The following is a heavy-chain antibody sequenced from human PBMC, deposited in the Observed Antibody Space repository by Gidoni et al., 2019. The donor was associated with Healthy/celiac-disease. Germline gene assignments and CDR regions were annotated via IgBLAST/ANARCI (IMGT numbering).Heavy chain of an antibody. D-gene: IGHD2-2*01. Sequence: EVQLVESGGGLVQPGGSLRLSCAASGFTFSSYSMNWVRQAPGKGLEWVSYISSSSSTIYYADSVKGRFTISRDNAKNSLYLQMNSLRAEDTAVYYCARVENIVVVPAAMRMGNFDYWGQGTLVTVSS. CDR3: ARVENIVVVPAAMRMGNFDY. CDR2: ISSSSSTI. CDR1: GFTFSSYS. V-gene: IGHV3-48*01. J-gene: IGHJ4*02.